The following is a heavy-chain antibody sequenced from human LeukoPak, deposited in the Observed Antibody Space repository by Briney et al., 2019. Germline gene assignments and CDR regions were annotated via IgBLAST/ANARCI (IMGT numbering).Heavy chain of an antibody. V-gene: IGHV3-33*06. J-gene: IGHJ4*02. CDR3: ANQQQLAIDY. CDR1: GFTFSNHG. D-gene: IGHD6-13*01. Sequence: PGRSLRLSCAASGFTFSNHGMHWVRQAPGKGPEWVALIWYDGSNKYYGDSVKGRFTISRDNSKNTLYLQMNSLRAEDTAVYYCANQQQLAIDYWGQGTLVTVSS. CDR2: IWYDGSNK.